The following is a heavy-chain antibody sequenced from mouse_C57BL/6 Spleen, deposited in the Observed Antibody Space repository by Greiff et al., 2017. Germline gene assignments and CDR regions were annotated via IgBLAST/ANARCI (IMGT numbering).Heavy chain of an antibody. CDR3: ARTYGNYEYWLAY. Sequence: QVQLQQSGPELVKPGASVKISCKASGYAFSSSWMNWVKQRPGKGLEWIGRIYPGDGDTNYNGKFKGKDTLTADKSSSTAYMKLSSLTSEDSAVFFCARTYGNYEYWLAYWGQGTLVTVSA. CDR1: GYAFSSSW. CDR2: IYPGDGDT. V-gene: IGHV1-82*01. D-gene: IGHD2-10*02. J-gene: IGHJ3*01.